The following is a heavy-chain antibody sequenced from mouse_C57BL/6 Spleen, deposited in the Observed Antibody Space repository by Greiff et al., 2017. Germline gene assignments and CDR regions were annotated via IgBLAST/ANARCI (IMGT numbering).Heavy chain of an antibody. V-gene: IGHV7-3*01. CDR2: IRNKANGYTT. J-gene: IGHJ2*01. CDR3: ARYMLGYFDY. Sequence: EVMLVESGGGLVQPGGSLSLSCAASGFTFTDYYMSWVRQPPGKALEWLGFIRNKANGYTTEYSASVKGRFTISRDNSQSILYLQMNALRAEDSATYYCARYMLGYFDYWGQGTTLTVSS. CDR1: GFTFTDYY. D-gene: IGHD4-1*01.